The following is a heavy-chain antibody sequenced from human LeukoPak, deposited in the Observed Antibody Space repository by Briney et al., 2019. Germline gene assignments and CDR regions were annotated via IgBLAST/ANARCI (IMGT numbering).Heavy chain of an antibody. CDR2: ISWDGGST. D-gene: IGHD2/OR15-2a*01. Sequence: GGSLRLSCAASGFTFDDYTMHWVRQAPGKGLEWVSLISWDGGSTYYADSVKGRFTISRDNSKNSLYLQMNSLRTEDTALYYCAVSSREVDYWGQGTLVTVSS. CDR1: GFTFDDYT. V-gene: IGHV3-43*01. CDR3: AVSSREVDY. J-gene: IGHJ4*02.